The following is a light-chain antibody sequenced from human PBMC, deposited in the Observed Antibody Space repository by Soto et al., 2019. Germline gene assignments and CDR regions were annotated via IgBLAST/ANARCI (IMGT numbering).Light chain of an antibody. CDR2: DVT. Sequence: QSVLTQPASVSGSPGQSITISCTGTSSDVGGYNYVSWFQQHPGKAPKLMIYDVTSRPSGVSNRFSGSKSGNTASLTISGLQAEDEADFYCSSYTSSGSHVFGTGTKVTVL. J-gene: IGLJ1*01. CDR1: SSDVGGYNY. CDR3: SSYTSSGSHV. V-gene: IGLV2-14*03.